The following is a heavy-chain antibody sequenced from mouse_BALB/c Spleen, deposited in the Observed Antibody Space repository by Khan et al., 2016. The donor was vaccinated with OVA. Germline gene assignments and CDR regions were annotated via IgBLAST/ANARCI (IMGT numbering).Heavy chain of an antibody. CDR2: VNPNNGGT. Sequence: VQLQQSRPDLVKPGASVTISCKASGYSFTLYYMHWVRQSHGKSLECIGCVNPNNGGTSYNQKFKGKAILTVDKSSTTVYMELRSLTSEDSAVYKCVRGYDYFVYWGQGTLVTVSA. D-gene: IGHD2-14*01. CDR1: GYSFTLYY. CDR3: VRGYDYFVY. V-gene: IGHV1-26*01. J-gene: IGHJ3*01.